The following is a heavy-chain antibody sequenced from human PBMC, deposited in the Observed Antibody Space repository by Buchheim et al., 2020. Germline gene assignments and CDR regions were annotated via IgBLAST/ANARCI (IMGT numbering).Heavy chain of an antibody. V-gene: IGHV4-59*08. CDR2: IYYSGST. CDR3: ARQGVYSSGWFYWFDP. Sequence: QVQLQESGPGLVKPSETLSLPCTVPGGPISSYYWSWIRQPPGKGLGWFGYIYYSGSTNYNPSLKSRVTISADTPKNTFSLKLSSVTAADTAVYYCARQGVYSSGWFYWFDPWGQGTL. D-gene: IGHD6-19*01. CDR1: GGPISSYY. J-gene: IGHJ5*02.